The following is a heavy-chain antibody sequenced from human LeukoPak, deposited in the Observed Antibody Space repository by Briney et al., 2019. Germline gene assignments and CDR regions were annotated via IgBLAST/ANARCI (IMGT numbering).Heavy chain of an antibody. CDR3: ARLYDSAYNFDY. D-gene: IGHD3-22*01. Sequence: GESLKISCKGSGYSFSNYWIGWVRQMPGKGLESMGIIYPGDSDTRYTPSFQGQVTISADKSISTAYLQWSSLKASDTAVYYCARLYDSAYNFDYWGQGTLVSVSS. CDR2: IYPGDSDT. CDR1: GYSFSNYW. J-gene: IGHJ4*02. V-gene: IGHV5-51*01.